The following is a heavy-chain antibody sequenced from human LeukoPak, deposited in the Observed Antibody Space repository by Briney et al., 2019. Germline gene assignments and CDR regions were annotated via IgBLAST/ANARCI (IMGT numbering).Heavy chain of an antibody. J-gene: IGHJ3*02. CDR2: IYYSGST. CDR3: AREWKDIGVVPAVTGAFDI. D-gene: IGHD2-2*01. Sequence: PSETLSLTCTVSGGSPSRGNYYGRRLRHPPGEALEWDGYIYYSGSTYHNPSLKSRVTISVATSKNQSSLKLSSVTAADTAVYSCAREWKDIGVVPAVTGAFDIWGQGTMVTVSS. V-gene: IGHV4-30-4*01. CDR1: GGSPSRGNYY.